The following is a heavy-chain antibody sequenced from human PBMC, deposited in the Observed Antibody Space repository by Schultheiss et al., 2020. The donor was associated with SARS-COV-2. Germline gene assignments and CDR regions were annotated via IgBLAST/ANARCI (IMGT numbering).Heavy chain of an antibody. CDR2: ITWNGDNL. V-gene: IGHV3-9*01. D-gene: IGHD6-13*01. J-gene: IGHJ5*02. CDR1: GFSFHDYA. CDR3: AKGWVP. Sequence: GGSLRLSCAASGFSFHDYAMHWVRQAPGKGLEWVSGITWNGDNLAYADSVNGRFTISRDNAKNSLYLQMKSLTPEDTALYYCAKGWVPWGQGTLVTVSS.